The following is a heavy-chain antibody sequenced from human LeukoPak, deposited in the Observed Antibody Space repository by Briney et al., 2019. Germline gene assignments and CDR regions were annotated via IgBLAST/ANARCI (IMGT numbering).Heavy chain of an antibody. CDR2: INHNGNVN. CDR3: ARLGARQMLEY. Sequence: GGSLRLSCAASGFTFSSYWMNWARQAPGKGLEWVASINHNGNVNYYVDSVKGRFTVSRDNAKNPLYLQMNSLRAEDTAVYYCARLGARQMLEYWGQGTLVTVSS. D-gene: IGHD4-17*01. V-gene: IGHV3-7*01. CDR1: GFTFSSYW. J-gene: IGHJ4*02.